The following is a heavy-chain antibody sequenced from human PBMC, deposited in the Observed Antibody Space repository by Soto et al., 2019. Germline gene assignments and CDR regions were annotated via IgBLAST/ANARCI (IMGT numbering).Heavy chain of an antibody. CDR2: VSYDGNNE. CDR1: GFTFSSFP. D-gene: IGHD4-17*01. Sequence: QVRLVESGGGVVRPGRSLRLACAASGFTFSSFPMHWVRQAPGKGLEWVAVVSYDGNNEYYADSVKGRFTISRDNSRTTLFLQMNSLRVEDTALYYCAPGHTNYGDSLDYWGQGALVNVSS. CDR3: APGHTNYGDSLDY. J-gene: IGHJ4*02. V-gene: IGHV3-30-3*01.